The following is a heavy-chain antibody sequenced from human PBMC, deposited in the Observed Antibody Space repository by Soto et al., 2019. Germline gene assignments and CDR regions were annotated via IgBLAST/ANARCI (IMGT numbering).Heavy chain of an antibody. Sequence: PGESLKISCKDSGYRFSSNWIAWVRQMPGKGLEWMGVIYSGDSDTRYSPSFQGQVTISVDKSINTAYLQWSSLKASDTAMYYCARHYNGFDYWGQGTLVT. CDR3: ARHYNGFDY. CDR2: IYSGDSDT. J-gene: IGHJ4*02. V-gene: IGHV5-51*01. D-gene: IGHD1-1*01. CDR1: GYRFSSNW.